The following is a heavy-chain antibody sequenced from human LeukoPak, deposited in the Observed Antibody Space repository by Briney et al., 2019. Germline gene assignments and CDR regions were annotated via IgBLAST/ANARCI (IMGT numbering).Heavy chain of an antibody. CDR2: ISGSGGST. J-gene: IGHJ1*01. D-gene: IGHD1-26*01. V-gene: IGHV3-23*01. CDR1: GFTFSSYA. Sequence: GGSLRLSCAASGFTFSSYAMSWVRQAPGKGLEWVSAISGSGGSTYYADSVKGRFTISRDNSKNTLYLQMNSLRAEDTAVYYCAKDPEWELLSGYLQHWGQGTLVTVSS. CDR3: AKDPEWELLSGYLQH.